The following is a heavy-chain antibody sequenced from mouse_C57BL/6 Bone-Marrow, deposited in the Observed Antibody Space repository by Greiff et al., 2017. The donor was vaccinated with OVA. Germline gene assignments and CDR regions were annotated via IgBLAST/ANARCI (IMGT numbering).Heavy chain of an antibody. CDR2: IYPGDGST. V-gene: IGHV1-78*01. CDR1: GYTFTDYT. CDR3: ARRHEYGNWDFDD. J-gene: IGHJ1*03. D-gene: IGHD1-2*01. Sequence: VQLQQSDAELVKPGASVKISCKASGYTFTDYTIHWMKQRPEQGLEWIGYIYPGDGSTKYNEKFKGKATLTADKSSSTAYMQLNSLTSEDPAVYFRARRHEYGNWDFDDWGTGTTVTVSS.